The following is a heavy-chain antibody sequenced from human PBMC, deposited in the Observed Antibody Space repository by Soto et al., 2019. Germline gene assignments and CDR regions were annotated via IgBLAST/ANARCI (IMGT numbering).Heavy chain of an antibody. CDR1: GGSISSYY. CDR2: IYYSGST. D-gene: IGHD1-26*01. V-gene: IGHV4-59*01. Sequence: SETLSLTCTVSGGSISSYYWSWIRQPPGKGLEWIGYIYYSGSTNYNPSLKSRVTISVDTSKNQFSLKLSSVTAADTAVYYCARRIVGATSGGYFDYWGQGTLVTVSS. CDR3: ARRIVGATSGGYFDY. J-gene: IGHJ4*02.